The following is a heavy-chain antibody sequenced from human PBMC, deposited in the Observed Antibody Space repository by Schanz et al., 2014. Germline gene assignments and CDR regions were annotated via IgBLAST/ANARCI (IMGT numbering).Heavy chain of an antibody. CDR3: AKGMGYCSGGTCYDYYYYGLDV. CDR1: GFTFSSYG. J-gene: IGHJ6*02. CDR2: IWYDENNK. D-gene: IGHD2-15*01. V-gene: IGHV3-33*06. Sequence: VQLVESGGGFVQPGGSLRLSCVASGFTFSSYGMHWVRQAPGKGLEWVAVIWYDENNKYYADSVKGRFTISRDNSENTLYLQMNSLSADDTAVFYCAKGMGYCSGGTCYDYYYYGLDVWGQGTTVTVSS.